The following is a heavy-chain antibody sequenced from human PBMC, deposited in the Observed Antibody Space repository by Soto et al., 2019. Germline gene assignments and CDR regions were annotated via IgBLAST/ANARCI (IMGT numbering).Heavy chain of an antibody. D-gene: IGHD3-16*01. V-gene: IGHV4-59*01. Sequence: SETLSLTCTVSGGSISSYYWGWIRQPPGKGLEWIGYIYYSGSTNYNPSLKSRVTTSVDTSKNQFSLKLSSVTAADTAVYYCARVYVPAGGNLWFESWGQGTLVTVSS. J-gene: IGHJ5*01. CDR3: ARVYVPAGGNLWFES. CDR2: IYYSGST. CDR1: GGSISSYY.